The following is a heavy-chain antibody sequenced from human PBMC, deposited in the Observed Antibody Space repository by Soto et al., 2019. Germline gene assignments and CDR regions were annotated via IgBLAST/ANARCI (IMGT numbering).Heavy chain of an antibody. CDR3: ARGSPTYDFWSGYYADYYYYGMDV. CDR2: IYHSGST. CDR1: GGSISSSNW. D-gene: IGHD3-3*01. V-gene: IGHV4-4*02. Sequence: PSETLSLTCAVSGGSISSSNWWSWVRQPPGKGLEWIGGIYHSGSTNYNPSLKSRVTISVDKSKNQFSLKLSSVTAADTAVYYCARGSPTYDFWSGYYADYYYYGMDVWGQGTTVT. J-gene: IGHJ6*02.